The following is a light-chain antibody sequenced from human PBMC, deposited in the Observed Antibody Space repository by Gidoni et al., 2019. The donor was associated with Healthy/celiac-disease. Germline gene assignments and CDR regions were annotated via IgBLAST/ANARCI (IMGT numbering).Light chain of an antibody. J-gene: IGLJ2*01. Sequence: SYVLPQPPSVSVAPGQTARITCGGNNIGSKSVHWYQQKPGQAPVLVVYDDSDRPSGIPERFSGSNSGNTATLTISRVEVGDEADYYCQVWDSSSDHPGVFGGGTKLTVL. V-gene: IGLV3-21*02. CDR2: DDS. CDR3: QVWDSSSDHPGV. CDR1: NIGSKS.